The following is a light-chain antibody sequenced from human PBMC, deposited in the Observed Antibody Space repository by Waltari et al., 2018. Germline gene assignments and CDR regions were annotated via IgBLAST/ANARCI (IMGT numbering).Light chain of an antibody. Sequence: QSALTQPRSVSGSPGQSVTISCPGTSSAVGGSTYVFLYQQHPGKAPKRMIYDVSKRPSGVPDRFSGSKSGNTASLTISGLQAEDGADYYCCSYAGSLYVFGTGTKVTVL. CDR2: DVS. CDR3: CSYAGSLYV. CDR1: SSAVGGSTY. V-gene: IGLV2-11*01. J-gene: IGLJ1*01.